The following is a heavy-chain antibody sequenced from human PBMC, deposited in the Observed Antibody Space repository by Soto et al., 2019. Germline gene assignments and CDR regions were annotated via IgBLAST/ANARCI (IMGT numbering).Heavy chain of an antibody. CDR3: ARDVGIAAAGTGWFDP. CDR1: GGSFSGYY. CDR2: INHSGST. J-gene: IGHJ5*02. V-gene: IGHV4-34*01. Sequence: QVQLQQWGAGLLKPSETLSLTCAVYGGSFSGYYWSWIRQPPGKGLEWIGEINHSGSTNYNPSLKSRVTISVDTSKNQFSLKLSSVTAADTAVYYCARDVGIAAAGTGWFDPWGQGTLVTVSS. D-gene: IGHD6-13*01.